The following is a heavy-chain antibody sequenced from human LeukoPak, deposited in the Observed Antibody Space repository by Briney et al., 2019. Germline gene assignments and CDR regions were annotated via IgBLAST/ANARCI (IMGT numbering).Heavy chain of an antibody. CDR3: AKDLPDYGDYIEGY. D-gene: IGHD4-17*01. CDR2: ISGSGGII. Sequence: GESLKISCAASGFTFSSFGMSWVRQAPGKGLEWVSTISGSGGIIDYADSVKGRFTFSRDNSRNMVYLQMNSLRAEDTAVYYCAKDLPDYGDYIEGYWGQGTLVTVSS. CDR1: GFTFSSFG. V-gene: IGHV3-23*01. J-gene: IGHJ4*02.